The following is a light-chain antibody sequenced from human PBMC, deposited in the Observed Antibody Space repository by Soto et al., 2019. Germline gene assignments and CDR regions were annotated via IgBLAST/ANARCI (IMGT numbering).Light chain of an antibody. CDR1: SSDIGTYNR. CDR2: EVS. Sequence: QSALTQPPSVSGSPGQSVTISCTGTSSDIGTYNRVSWYQQPPGTAPKLMISEVSNRPSGVPDRFSGSKSANTASLTISGLQAEDEADYYCSSYTSSDTIGFGGGTKLTVL. J-gene: IGLJ2*01. V-gene: IGLV2-18*02. CDR3: SSYTSSDTIG.